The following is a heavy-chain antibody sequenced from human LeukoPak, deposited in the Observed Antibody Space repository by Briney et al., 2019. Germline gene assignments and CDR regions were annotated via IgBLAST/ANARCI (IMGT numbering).Heavy chain of an antibody. V-gene: IGHV1-18*01. Sequence: ASVKVSCKASGYTFTSYGISWVRQAPGQGLEWMGWISAYNGNTNYAQKLQGRVTMTTDASTSTAYMELRSLRSDDTAVYYCARDSYVVATLRHFDYWGQGTLVTVSS. CDR1: GYTFTSYG. J-gene: IGHJ4*02. CDR2: ISAYNGNT. CDR3: ARDSYVVATLRHFDY. D-gene: IGHD5-12*01.